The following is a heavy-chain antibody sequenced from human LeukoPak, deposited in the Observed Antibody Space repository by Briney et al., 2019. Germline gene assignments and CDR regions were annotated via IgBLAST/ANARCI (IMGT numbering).Heavy chain of an antibody. CDR1: GGSISSSSYY. CDR2: IYYSGST. D-gene: IGHD1-26*01. CDR3: ARRVSYRNCFDP. V-gene: IGHV4-39*01. Sequence: SETLSLTCPVSGGSISSSSYYWGWIRQPPGKGLEWIGSIYYSGSTYYNPSLESRLTISVDTSKNQFSLKLSSVTAADTAVYYCARRVSYRNCFDPWGQGTLVTVSS. J-gene: IGHJ5*02.